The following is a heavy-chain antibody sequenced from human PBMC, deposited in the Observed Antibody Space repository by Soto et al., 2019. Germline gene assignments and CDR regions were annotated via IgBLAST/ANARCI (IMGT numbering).Heavy chain of an antibody. CDR3: AKDRRGLFDY. V-gene: IGHV3-30*04. Sequence: QVQLVESGGGVVQPGRSLRLSCAASGFTFSSYAMHWVRQAPGKGLEWVAVISYDGSNKYYADSVKGRFTISRDNSKNTLYLQMNSLRAEDTAVYYCAKDRRGLFDYWGQGTLVTVSS. CDR1: GFTFSSYA. J-gene: IGHJ4*02. CDR2: ISYDGSNK.